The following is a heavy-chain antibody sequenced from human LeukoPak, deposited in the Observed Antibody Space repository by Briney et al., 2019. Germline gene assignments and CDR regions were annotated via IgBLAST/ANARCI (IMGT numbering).Heavy chain of an antibody. Sequence: PGGSRRLSCAASGFTFSSYSMNWVRQAPGKGLEWVSSITSSSNYIFYADSVKGRFTISRDNAKNSLYLQMNSLRAEDTAVYYCARSEWLRVYIDYWGQGTLVTVSS. CDR1: GFTFSSYS. J-gene: IGHJ4*02. CDR2: ITSSSNYI. CDR3: ARSEWLRVYIDY. D-gene: IGHD5-12*01. V-gene: IGHV3-21*01.